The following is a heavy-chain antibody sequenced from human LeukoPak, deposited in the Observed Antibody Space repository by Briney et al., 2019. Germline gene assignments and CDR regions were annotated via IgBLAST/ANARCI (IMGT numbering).Heavy chain of an antibody. J-gene: IGHJ4*02. D-gene: IGHD3-10*01. CDR1: GYTFTSYD. Sequence: ASVKVSCKASGYTFTSYDINWVRQATGQGLEWMGWMNPNSGNTGYAQKFQGRVAMTRNTSISTAYMELSSLRSEDTAVYYCARKAGYYYGSGDYWGQGTLVTVSS. CDR3: ARKAGYYYGSGDY. CDR2: MNPNSGNT. V-gene: IGHV1-8*01.